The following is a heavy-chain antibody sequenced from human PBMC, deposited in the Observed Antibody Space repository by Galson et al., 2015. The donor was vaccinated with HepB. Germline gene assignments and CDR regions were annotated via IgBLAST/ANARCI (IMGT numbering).Heavy chain of an antibody. J-gene: IGHJ4*02. CDR2: ISSGGGRR. CDR3: ARDGSQYVVDS. Sequence: SLRLSCAASGFTFRRYGMHWVRLAPGKGLERVAFISSGGGRRDYADSVGGRFSISRDDSRDILYLEMNGLRVDDAARYYCARDGSQYVVDSCGEGTLVTVFS. D-gene: IGHD1-26*01. CDR1: GFTFRRYG. V-gene: IGHV3-33*08.